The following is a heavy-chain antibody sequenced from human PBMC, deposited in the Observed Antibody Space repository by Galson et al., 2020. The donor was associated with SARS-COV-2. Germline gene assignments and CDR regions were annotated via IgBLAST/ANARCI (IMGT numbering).Heavy chain of an antibody. D-gene: IGHD3-16*02. V-gene: IGHV4-30-2*06. CDR1: GGSIGGGTYS. CDR3: AGSKPRKVVIPCFDP. Sequence: SQTLSLTCAFSGGSIGGGTYSWRWIRQSPGTGLEWIGYIFHSPATFYNPSLRSRVTMSMDRSQNQFSLKLTSVTAADTAVYYCAGSKPRKVVIPCFDPWGPGILVTVSS. CDR2: IFHSPAT. J-gene: IGHJ5*02.